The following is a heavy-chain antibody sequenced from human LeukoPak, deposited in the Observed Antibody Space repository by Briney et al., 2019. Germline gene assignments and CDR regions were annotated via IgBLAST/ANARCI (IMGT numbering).Heavy chain of an antibody. CDR1: GYTFTSYG. CDR2: ISAYNGNT. CDR3: ARDRPRAYCGGDCYPTFDY. V-gene: IGHV1-18*01. J-gene: IGHJ4*02. D-gene: IGHD2-21*02. Sequence: GASVKVSCKASGYTFTSYGISWVRQAPGQGLEWMGWISAYNGNTNYAQKLQGRVTMTTDTSTSTAYMELRSLRSDDTAVYYCARDRPRAYCGGDCYPTFDYWGQGTLVTVSS.